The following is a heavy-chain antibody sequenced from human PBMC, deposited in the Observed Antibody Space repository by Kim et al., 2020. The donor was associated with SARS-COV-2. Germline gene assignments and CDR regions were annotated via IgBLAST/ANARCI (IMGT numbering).Heavy chain of an antibody. V-gene: IGHV3-48*02. J-gene: IGHJ4*02. CDR1: GFALSSYD. Sequence: GGSLRLSCAAYGFALSSYDMNWVRQAPGKGLEWVSYISRSSGAIFYADSVKGRFTISRDNAKNSLYLQMNSLRDEDTAMYYCARGRQQSDYWGQGTLVTV. CDR3: ARGRQQSDY. CDR2: ISRSSGAI. D-gene: IGHD6-13*01.